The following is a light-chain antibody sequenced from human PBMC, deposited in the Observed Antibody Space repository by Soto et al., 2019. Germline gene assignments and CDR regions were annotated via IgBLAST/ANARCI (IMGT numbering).Light chain of an antibody. V-gene: IGLV2-8*01. CDR2: EVN. Sequence: QSVLTQPPSASGSPGQSVTISCTGTSSDVGNYNYVSWYQQHPVKAPKLLIYEVNKRPSGVPDRYSASKSGNTASLTVSGLQGEDEADYYCSSYAGPHDCVFGNGTKVTV. CDR1: SSDVGNYNY. CDR3: SSYAGPHDCV. J-gene: IGLJ1*01.